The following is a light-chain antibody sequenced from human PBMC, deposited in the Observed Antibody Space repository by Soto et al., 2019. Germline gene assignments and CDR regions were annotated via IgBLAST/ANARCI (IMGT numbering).Light chain of an antibody. CDR2: GAS. J-gene: IGKJ5*01. CDR1: QSVSSN. CDR3: QQYNNWPIT. V-gene: IGKV3-15*01. Sequence: EIVMTQSPATLAVYPGERATLXXRAGQSVSSNLAWCQQKPGQAPRXVIYGASTRATGSPARFSGSGSGTEFTLTISSLQSEDFAVYYCQQYNNWPITFGQGTRLEIK.